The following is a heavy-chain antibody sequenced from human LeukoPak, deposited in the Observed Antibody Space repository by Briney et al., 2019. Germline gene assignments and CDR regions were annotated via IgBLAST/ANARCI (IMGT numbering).Heavy chain of an antibody. D-gene: IGHD3-10*01. Sequence: PGGGLRLSCVATRFSFSSNWMSWVRPLAGRGREGLANIKPEGSGKYYVDTVKGLFTVSLDSVKNSLAPQTNRQRAEDTAVYYCGRDYNWGVGTLVTVSS. CDR3: GRDYN. CDR1: RFSFSSNW. V-gene: IGHV3-7*01. CDR2: IKPEGSGK. J-gene: IGHJ4*02.